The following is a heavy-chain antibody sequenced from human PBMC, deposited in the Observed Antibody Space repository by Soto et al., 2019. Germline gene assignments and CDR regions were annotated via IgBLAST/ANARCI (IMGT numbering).Heavy chain of an antibody. J-gene: IGHJ6*03. Sequence: EVQLVESGGGLVQPGGSLRLSCPTSGFILSDCAMNWVRQAPGKGLGWVSYISSSSSVIDYADSVKGRFTVSRDNARNSLYLQMNSLRAEDTAVYYCARDLSWGSNWYYYMDVWGKGTTVTVSS. CDR2: ISSSSSVI. CDR3: ARDLSWGSNWYYYMDV. CDR1: GFILSDCA. V-gene: IGHV3-48*01. D-gene: IGHD7-27*01.